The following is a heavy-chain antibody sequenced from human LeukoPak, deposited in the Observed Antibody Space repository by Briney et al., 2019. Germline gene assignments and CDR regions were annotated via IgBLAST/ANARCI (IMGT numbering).Heavy chain of an antibody. V-gene: IGHV3-9*01. CDR2: ISWNSGSI. J-gene: IGHJ4*02. D-gene: IGHD3-16*02. CDR3: AKDTGLRLGELSQFDY. Sequence: GGSLRLSCAASGFTFDDYAMHWVRKAPGKGLEGVSGISWNSGSIGCADSVKGRFTISRDNAKNSLYLQMNSLRAEDTALYYCAKDTGLRLGELSQFDYWGQGTLVTVSS. CDR1: GFTFDDYA.